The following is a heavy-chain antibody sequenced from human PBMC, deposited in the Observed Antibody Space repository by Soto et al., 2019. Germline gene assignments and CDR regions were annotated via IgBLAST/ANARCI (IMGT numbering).Heavy chain of an antibody. V-gene: IGHV2-5*02. Sequence: SGPTLVNPTQTLKLTCTFSGFSLSTSGVGVGWIRQPPGKALEWLALIYWDDDKRFRPSLQSRLTITKDTSRNQVFLTVTNVDLVDTATYYCTHRAGQGFDFWGQGTQVTVSS. J-gene: IGHJ4*02. CDR2: IYWDDDK. CDR1: GFSLSTSGVG. D-gene: IGHD6-13*01. CDR3: THRAGQGFDF.